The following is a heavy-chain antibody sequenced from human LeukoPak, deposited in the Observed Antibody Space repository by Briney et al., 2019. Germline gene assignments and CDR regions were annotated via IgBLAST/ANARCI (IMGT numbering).Heavy chain of an antibody. CDR3: ARDSVVPAAMPQKDRRGNYYYYMDV. D-gene: IGHD2-2*01. J-gene: IGHJ6*03. V-gene: IGHV4-59*01. Sequence: SETLSLTCTVSGGSISSYYWSWIRQPPGKGLEWIGYIYYSGSTNYNPSLKSRVAISVDTSKNQFSLKLSSVTAADTAVYYCARDSVVPAAMPQKDRRGNYYYYMDVWGKGTTVTVSS. CDR2: IYYSGST. CDR1: GGSISSYY.